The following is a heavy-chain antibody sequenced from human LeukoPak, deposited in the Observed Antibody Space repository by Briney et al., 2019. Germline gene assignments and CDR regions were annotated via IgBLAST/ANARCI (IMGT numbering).Heavy chain of an antibody. CDR2: ISYDGSNK. Sequence: GGSLRLSCAASGFTVSSNYMSWVRQAPGKGLEWVAVISYDGSNKYYADSVKGRFTISRDNSKNTLYLQMNSLRAEDTAVYYCARGGAGYGFDYWGQGTLVAVSS. V-gene: IGHV3-30*03. D-gene: IGHD1-1*01. CDR3: ARGGAGYGFDY. J-gene: IGHJ4*02. CDR1: GFTVSSNY.